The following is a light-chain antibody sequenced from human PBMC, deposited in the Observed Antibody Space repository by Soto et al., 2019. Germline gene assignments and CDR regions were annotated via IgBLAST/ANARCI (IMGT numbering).Light chain of an antibody. V-gene: IGKV1-5*01. CDR2: DAS. Sequence: DIQMTQSPSTLAASVGERVTITCRASQSISSWLAWYQQKPGKAPKLLIYDASSLESGVPSRFSGSGSGTEFTLTIRGLLTDDFATYYSQKYNSYSWTFGQGTEVDIK. CDR3: QKYNSYSWT. J-gene: IGKJ1*01. CDR1: QSISSW.